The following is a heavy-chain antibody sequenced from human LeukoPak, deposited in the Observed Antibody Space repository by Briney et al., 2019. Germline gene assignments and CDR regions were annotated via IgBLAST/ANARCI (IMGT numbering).Heavy chain of an antibody. CDR2: IHRDGGNT. V-gene: IGHV3-43*01. CDR3: AKAFYYESSLFDS. Sequence: GSLXLSCAVSGFTFDDYTMHWVRQAPGKGLEWVSLIHRDGGNTYYADSVKGRFTISRDNSKNSLYLQMNSLRTEDTALYYCAKAFYYESSLFDSWGQGTLVTVSS. J-gene: IGHJ4*02. D-gene: IGHD3-22*01. CDR1: GFTFDDYT.